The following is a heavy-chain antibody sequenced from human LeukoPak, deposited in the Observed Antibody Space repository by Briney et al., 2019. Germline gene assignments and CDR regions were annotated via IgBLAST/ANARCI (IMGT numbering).Heavy chain of an antibody. V-gene: IGHV3-7*05. D-gene: IGHD2-2*01. CDR1: GFTFSSYW. CDR2: IRQNGSEK. CDR3: ARDQRYCSSSSCPWEPFDY. J-gene: IGHJ4*02. Sequence: GGSLRLSCAASGFTFSSYWMSWVRQAPGKGLEWVANIRQNGSEKYYVDSVKGRFTISRDNAKNSLYLQMNSLRAEDTAVYYCARDQRYCSSSSCPWEPFDYWGQGTLVTVSS.